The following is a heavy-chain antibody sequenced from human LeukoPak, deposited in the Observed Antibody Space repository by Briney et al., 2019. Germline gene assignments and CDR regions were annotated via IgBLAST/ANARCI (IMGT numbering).Heavy chain of an antibody. CDR3: AREGRKVRGVTYGLDY. CDR2: IYHSGST. Sequence: PSETLSLTCAVSGGSISSSNWWSWVRQPPGKGLEWIGEIYHSGSTNYNPSLKSRVTISVDKSKNQFSLKLSSVTAADTAVYYCAREGRKVRGVTYGLDYWGQGTLVTVSS. CDR1: GGSISSSNW. D-gene: IGHD3-10*01. J-gene: IGHJ4*02. V-gene: IGHV4-4*02.